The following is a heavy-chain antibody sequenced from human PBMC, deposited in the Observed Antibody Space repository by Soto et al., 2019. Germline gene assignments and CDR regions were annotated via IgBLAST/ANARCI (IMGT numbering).Heavy chain of an antibody. Sequence: QVQLVESGGGVVQPGRSLRLSCAASGFTFSAYGMHWVRQAPGKGLEWVADLWYDGSNKHYADSVKGRFTISRDNSEDTLYLQMNRLRAEDTAVYYCAREFTHYGDYEGYYFDYWGQGTLVTVSS. D-gene: IGHD4-17*01. V-gene: IGHV3-33*01. CDR1: GFTFSAYG. CDR3: AREFTHYGDYEGYYFDY. CDR2: LWYDGSNK. J-gene: IGHJ4*02.